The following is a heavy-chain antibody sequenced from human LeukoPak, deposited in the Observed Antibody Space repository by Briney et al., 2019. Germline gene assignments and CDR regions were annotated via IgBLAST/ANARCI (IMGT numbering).Heavy chain of an antibody. CDR1: RFTFSSYG. Sequence: SGGTLRLSCAASRFTFSSYGMSWVRQAPGKGLEWVSGINSGGSSTSYADSVKGRFTISRDNAKNTLYLQMNSLRAEDTAVYYCARYVGSSWYGNWFDPWGQGTLVTVSS. V-gene: IGHV3-74*01. D-gene: IGHD6-13*01. CDR2: INSGGSST. CDR3: ARYVGSSWYGNWFDP. J-gene: IGHJ5*02.